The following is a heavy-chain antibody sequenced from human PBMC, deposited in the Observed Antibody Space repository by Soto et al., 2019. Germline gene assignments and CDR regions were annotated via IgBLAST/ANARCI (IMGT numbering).Heavy chain of an antibody. J-gene: IGHJ4*02. Sequence: PGGSLRLSCAASGFTFSSYGMHWVRQAPGKGLEWVAVIRYDGSKKYYGDSVKGRFIIFRDNSKNTVDLQMNSLRAEDTAVYHCANIIHGQTDYWGQGTPVNVAS. CDR3: ANIIHGQTDY. CDR1: GFTFSSYG. V-gene: IGHV3-30*02. D-gene: IGHD5-18*01. CDR2: IRYDGSKK.